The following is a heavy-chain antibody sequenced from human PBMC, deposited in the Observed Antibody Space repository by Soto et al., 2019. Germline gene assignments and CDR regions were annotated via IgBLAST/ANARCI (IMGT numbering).Heavy chain of an antibody. CDR3: ASGSQRAAFDY. J-gene: IGHJ4*02. Sequence: SETLSLTCTVSGGSISSYYWSWIRQPPGKGLEWIGYIYYSGSTNYNPSLKSRVTISVDTSKNQFSLKLSSVTAADTAVYYCASGSQRAAFDYWGQGTLVTVSS. CDR2: IYYSGST. CDR1: GGSISSYY. V-gene: IGHV4-59*01. D-gene: IGHD2-2*01.